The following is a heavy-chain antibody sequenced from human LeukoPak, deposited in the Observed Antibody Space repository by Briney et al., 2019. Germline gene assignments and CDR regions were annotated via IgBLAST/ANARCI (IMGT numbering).Heavy chain of an antibody. CDR3: ARARPWDSSRSYYFGMDV. Sequence: GGSLRLSCEASGFTFSSYGIRWVRQAPGTGLEWVSSIPGSGGATYYADSVRGRFSISRDSSKNTVYLQMNSLRDEDTAVYYCARARPWDSSRSYYFGMDVWGHGTTVTVSS. D-gene: IGHD3-22*01. J-gene: IGHJ6*02. CDR1: GFTFSSYG. V-gene: IGHV3-23*01. CDR2: IPGSGGAT.